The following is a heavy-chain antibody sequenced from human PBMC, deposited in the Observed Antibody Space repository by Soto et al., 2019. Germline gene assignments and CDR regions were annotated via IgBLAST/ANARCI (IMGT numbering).Heavy chain of an antibody. CDR1: GGSISSGGYY. V-gene: IGHV4-31*03. Sequence: SETLSLTCTVSGGSISSGGYYWSWIRQHPGKGLEWIGYIYYSGSTYYNPSLKSRVTISVDTSKNQFSLKLSSVTAADTAVYYCARAPSLNDAFDIWGQGTMVTVPS. J-gene: IGHJ3*02. CDR3: ARAPSLNDAFDI. CDR2: IYYSGST.